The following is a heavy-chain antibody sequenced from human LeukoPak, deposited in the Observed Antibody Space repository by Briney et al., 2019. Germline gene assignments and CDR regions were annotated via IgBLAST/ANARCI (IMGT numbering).Heavy chain of an antibody. J-gene: IGHJ4*02. CDR2: INWNGGST. D-gene: IGHD6-13*01. V-gene: IGHV3-20*04. CDR1: GFTFDDYG. CDR3: ATSIAAAGLDY. Sequence: GGSLRLSCAASGFTFDDYGMSWVRQAPGKGLEWVSGINWNGGSTGYADSVKGRFTISRDNAKNTLYLQMNSLRAEGTAVYYCATSIAAAGLDYWGQGTLVTVSS.